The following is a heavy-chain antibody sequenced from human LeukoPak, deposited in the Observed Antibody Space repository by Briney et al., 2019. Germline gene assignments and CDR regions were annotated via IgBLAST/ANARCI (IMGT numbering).Heavy chain of an antibody. V-gene: IGHV3-23*01. Sequence: GGSLRLSCAASGFSFTTYAMTWVRQAPGKGLEWLSTISDTGGSTYYADSVKGRFTLSRDNSQNTLFLQINSLRAEDTAIYYCAKSMSTTSRGFFDYWGQGALVTVSS. D-gene: IGHD5-24*01. CDR3: AKSMSTTSRGFFDY. CDR2: ISDTGGST. CDR1: GFSFTTYA. J-gene: IGHJ4*02.